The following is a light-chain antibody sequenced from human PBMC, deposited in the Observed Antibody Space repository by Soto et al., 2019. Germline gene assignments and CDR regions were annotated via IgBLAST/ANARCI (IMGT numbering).Light chain of an antibody. Sequence: QSVLTQPPSASGSPGQSVTISCTGTSSDVGAYNYVSWYQQHPGKAPKLIIYEVNKRPSGVPDRFSGSKSGNTASLTVSWLQADDEADYYCSSHAGSSNVAFGGGTKLTVL. CDR3: SSHAGSSNVA. J-gene: IGLJ2*01. CDR2: EVN. V-gene: IGLV2-8*01. CDR1: SSDVGAYNY.